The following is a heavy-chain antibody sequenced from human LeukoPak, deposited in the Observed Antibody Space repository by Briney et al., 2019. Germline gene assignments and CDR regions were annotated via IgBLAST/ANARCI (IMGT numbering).Heavy chain of an antibody. CDR1: GASISSYY. CDR2: IYYSGSTNT. V-gene: IGHV4-59*01. Sequence: SETLSLTCTVSGASISSYYWSWVRQPPRKGLEWIGYIYYSGSTNTNYNPSLKSRVTISLDTSKNQFSLKLTSVTAADTAFYYCARGTTWYYFDSWSQGTLVTVSS. J-gene: IGHJ4*02. D-gene: IGHD1-1*01. CDR3: ARGTTWYYFDS.